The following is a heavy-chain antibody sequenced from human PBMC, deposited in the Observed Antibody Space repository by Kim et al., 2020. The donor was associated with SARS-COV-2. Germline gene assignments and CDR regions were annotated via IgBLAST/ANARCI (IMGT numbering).Heavy chain of an antibody. CDR3: AKDSGYGMDV. J-gene: IGHJ6*02. V-gene: IGHV3-30*18. CDR2: ISYDGSNK. CDR1: GFTFSSYG. Sequence: GGSLRLSCAASGFTFSSYGMHWVRQAPGKGLEWVAVISYDGSNKYYADSVKGRFTISRDNSKNTLYLQMNSLRAEDTAVYYCAKDSGYGMDVWGQGTTVTVSS. D-gene: IGHD7-27*01.